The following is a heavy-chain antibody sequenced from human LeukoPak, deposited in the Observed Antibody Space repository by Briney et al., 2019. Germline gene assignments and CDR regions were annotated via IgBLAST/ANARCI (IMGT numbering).Heavy chain of an antibody. J-gene: IGHJ4*02. D-gene: IGHD1-1*01. V-gene: IGHV3-7*01. CDR2: IKPDGSET. CDR1: GFMFTTYW. CDR3: GGFGYEATVDL. Sequence: GGSPRLSCAASGFMFTTYWMTWVRQAPGKGPEWVANIKPDGSETYYVDSVKGRFTISRDNTKNLLYLQMNSLRGEDAAVYYCGGFGYEATVDLWGQGTLVTVSS.